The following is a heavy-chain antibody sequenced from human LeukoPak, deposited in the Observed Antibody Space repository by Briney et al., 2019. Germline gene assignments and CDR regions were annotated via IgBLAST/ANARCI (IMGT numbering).Heavy chain of an antibody. CDR3: TKDLGTEYNIFDY. CDR2: VRYGGNIK. V-gene: IGHV3-30*02. Sequence: PGGSLRLSCATSEFTFSAYAMHWIRQAPGSGLEWVAFVRYGGNIKYYADSVKGRFTISRDNSKNTLYLQMNSLRPEDTAVYYCTKDLGTEYNIFDYWGQGTLVTVSS. D-gene: IGHD3-9*01. J-gene: IGHJ4*02. CDR1: EFTFSAYA.